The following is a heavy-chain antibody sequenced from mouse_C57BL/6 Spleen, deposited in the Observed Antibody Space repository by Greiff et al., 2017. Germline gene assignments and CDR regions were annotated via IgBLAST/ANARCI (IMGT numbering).Heavy chain of an antibody. J-gene: IGHJ2*01. V-gene: IGHV5-9*01. CDR3: ARLDLTGTLDY. CDR2: ISGVGGNN. CDR1: GFTFSSYT. Sequence: EVNVVESGGGLVKPGGSLKLSCEASGFTFSSYTMSWVRQTPEKRLEWVATISGVGGNNYYPDRGKGRFTISRDNAKNNLYLQMSSLSSEYTALYYCARLDLTGTLDYWGQGTTLTVSS. D-gene: IGHD4-1*01.